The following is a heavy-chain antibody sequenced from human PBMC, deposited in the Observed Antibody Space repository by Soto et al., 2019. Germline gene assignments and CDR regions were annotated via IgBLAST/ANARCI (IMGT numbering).Heavy chain of an antibody. CDR2: ISGSGDST. Sequence: GGWVRLSWAASGFTVRSCAMSWVRQAPGEGLEWVSGISGSGDSTYYADSVKGRFTISRDNSKNTLYLQMNSLRAEDTAVSYCAKGVPGIAVAGTGYFQHWGQGTLVTVSS. J-gene: IGHJ1*01. V-gene: IGHV3-23*01. CDR3: AKGVPGIAVAGTGYFQH. CDR1: GFTVRSCA. D-gene: IGHD6-19*01.